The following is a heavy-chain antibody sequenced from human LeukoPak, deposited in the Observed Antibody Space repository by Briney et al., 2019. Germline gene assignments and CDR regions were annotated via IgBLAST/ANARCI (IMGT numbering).Heavy chain of an antibody. CDR2: ISGSGDTT. J-gene: IGHJ6*03. Sequence: GGSLRLSCAASGLTFSSYAMSWVRQAPGKGLEWVSVISGSGDTTYYADSVKGRFTISRDNAKNSLYLQMNSLRAEDTAVYYCARDRGNQRGYYYYYMDVWGKGTTVTVSS. CDR3: ARDRGNQRGYYYYYMDV. D-gene: IGHD1-14*01. CDR1: GLTFSSYA. V-gene: IGHV3-23*01.